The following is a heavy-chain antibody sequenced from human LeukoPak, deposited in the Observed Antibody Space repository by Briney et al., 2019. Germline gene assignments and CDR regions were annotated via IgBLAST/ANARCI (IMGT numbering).Heavy chain of an antibody. CDR3: ARGRQTSGSYLPYYYYYMDV. CDR1: GYTFTSYG. CDR2: ISAYNGNT. J-gene: IGHJ6*03. V-gene: IGHV1-18*01. Sequence: ASVKVSCKASGYTFTSYGISWVRQAPGQGLEWMGWISAYNGNTNYAQKLQGRVTMTTDTSTSTAYMELRSLRSDDTAVYYCARGRQTSGSYLPYYYYYMDVWGKGTTVTVSS. D-gene: IGHD1-26*01.